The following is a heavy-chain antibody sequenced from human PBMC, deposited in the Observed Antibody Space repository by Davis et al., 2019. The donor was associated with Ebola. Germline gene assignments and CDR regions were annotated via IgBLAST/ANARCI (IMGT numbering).Heavy chain of an antibody. V-gene: IGHV3-11*06. CDR1: GFTFSSYW. Sequence: GESLKISCAASGFTFSSYWMSWIRQAPGKGLEWVSYISSSSSYTNYADSVKGRFTISRDNAKNSLYLQMNSLRAEDTAVYYCARGTTVTTFDYWGQGTLVTVSS. J-gene: IGHJ4*02. CDR3: ARGTTVTTFDY. CDR2: ISSSSSYT. D-gene: IGHD4-17*01.